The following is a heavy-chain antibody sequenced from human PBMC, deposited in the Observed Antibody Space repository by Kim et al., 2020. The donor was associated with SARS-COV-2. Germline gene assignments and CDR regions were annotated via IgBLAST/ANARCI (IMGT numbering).Heavy chain of an antibody. Sequence: GGSLRLSCAASGFTFSSYGMHWVRQAPGKGLEWVAVISYDGSNKYYADSVKGRFTISRDNSKNTLYLQMNSLRAEDTAVYYCAKEKGVRGVPSPFDYWGQGTLVTVSS. CDR1: GFTFSSYG. V-gene: IGHV3-30*18. CDR3: AKEKGVRGVPSPFDY. J-gene: IGHJ4*02. CDR2: ISYDGSNK. D-gene: IGHD3-10*01.